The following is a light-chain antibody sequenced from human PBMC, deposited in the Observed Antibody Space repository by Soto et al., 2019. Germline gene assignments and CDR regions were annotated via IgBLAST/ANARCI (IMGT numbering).Light chain of an antibody. CDR3: TSYTISNTWV. Sequence: QSVLTQPASVSGSPGQSITISCTGTNSDVGFYDYVSWYQQHPGKAPKLMIFDVSDRPSGVSNRFSGSKSGNTASLTISGLQAEDEADYYCTSYTISNTWVFGGGTQLTVL. V-gene: IGLV2-14*03. CDR1: NSDVGFYDY. CDR2: DVS. J-gene: IGLJ3*02.